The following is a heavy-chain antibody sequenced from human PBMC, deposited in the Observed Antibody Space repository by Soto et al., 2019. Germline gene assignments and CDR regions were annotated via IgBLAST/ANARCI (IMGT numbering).Heavy chain of an antibody. CDR2: TYYRSKWYY. D-gene: IGHD6-25*01. J-gene: IGHJ4*02. CDR3: ARRGAAASINLFDY. Sequence: KQSQTLSLTCAISGDSVSSNSVTWNWIRQSPSRGLEWLGRTYYRSKWYYDYAVSVKSRITIDADTSNNHFSLRLNSVTPEDTAVYYCARRGAAASINLFDYWGQGTLVTVSS. CDR1: GDSVSSNSVT. V-gene: IGHV6-1*01.